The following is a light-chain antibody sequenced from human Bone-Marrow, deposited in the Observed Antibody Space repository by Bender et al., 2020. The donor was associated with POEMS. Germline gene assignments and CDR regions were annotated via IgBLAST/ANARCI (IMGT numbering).Light chain of an antibody. CDR3: CSYAGSPFV. CDR1: SSDVGSYNF. CDR2: ENS. Sequence: QSALTQPASVSGSPGQSITISCTGTSSDVGSYNFVSWYQQHPGKAPKLMIYENSKRPSGVSNRFSGSKSGNTASLTISGLQTEDEADYYCCSYAGSPFVFGAGTKVTVL. V-gene: IGLV2-23*01. J-gene: IGLJ1*01.